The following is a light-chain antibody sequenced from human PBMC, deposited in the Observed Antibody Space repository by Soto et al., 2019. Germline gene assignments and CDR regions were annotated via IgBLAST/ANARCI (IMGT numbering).Light chain of an antibody. CDR2: AAS. CDR3: QQHGSVWT. CDR1: QSVSSSY. Sequence: EIVLTQSPGTLSLSPGERATLSCRASQSVSSSYLAWYQQKPGQAPRLLIYAASSRATGIPDRFSGSGSGTDFTVTISRLEPEDFAVYYCQQHGSVWTFVHGTKVKIK. J-gene: IGKJ1*01. V-gene: IGKV3-20*01.